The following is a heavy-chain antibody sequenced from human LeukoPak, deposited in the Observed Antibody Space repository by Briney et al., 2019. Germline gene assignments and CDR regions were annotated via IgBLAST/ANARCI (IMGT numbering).Heavy chain of an antibody. CDR3: ARDYLNTVTTVDY. CDR1: GFTFSNYA. CDR2: ISGSGGST. J-gene: IGHJ4*02. Sequence: HPGGSLRLSCAASGFTFSNYAMSWVRQAPGKGLEWVSGISGSGGSTYYADSVKGHFTISRDNSKNTLYLQMNSLRAEDTAVYYCARDYLNTVTTVDYWGQGTLVTVSS. D-gene: IGHD4-11*01. V-gene: IGHV3-23*01.